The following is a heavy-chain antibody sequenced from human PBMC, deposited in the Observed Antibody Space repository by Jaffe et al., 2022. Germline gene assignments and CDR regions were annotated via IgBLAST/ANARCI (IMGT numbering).Heavy chain of an antibody. CDR3: AGPYCSGGSCYPGAFDI. CDR2: INPSGGST. J-gene: IGHJ3*02. CDR1: GYTFTSYY. V-gene: IGHV1-46*03. Sequence: QVQLVQSGAEVKKPGASVKVSCKASGYTFTSYYMHWVRQAPGQGLEWMGIINPSGGSTSYAQKFQGRVTMTRDTSTSTVYMELSSLRSEDTAVYYCAGPYCSGGSCYPGAFDIWGQGTMVTVSS. D-gene: IGHD2-15*01.